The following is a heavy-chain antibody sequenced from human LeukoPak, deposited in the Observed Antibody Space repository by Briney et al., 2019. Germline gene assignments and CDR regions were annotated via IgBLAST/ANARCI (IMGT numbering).Heavy chain of an antibody. CDR1: GYTFSGYY. CDR3: ARGYPLSTTAAGTYFQY. Sequence: ASVKVSCKASGYTFSGYYMHWVRQAPGQGLEWMGWINPNSGGTNYAQKFRGRVTMTRDTSISTAYMELSRLRSDDTAVYYCARGYPLSTTAAGTYFQYWGQGTLVTVSS. CDR2: INPNSGGT. V-gene: IGHV1-2*02. J-gene: IGHJ1*01. D-gene: IGHD6-13*01.